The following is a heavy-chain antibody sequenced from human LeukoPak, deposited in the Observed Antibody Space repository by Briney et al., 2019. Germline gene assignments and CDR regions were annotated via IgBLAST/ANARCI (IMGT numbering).Heavy chain of an antibody. CDR1: GGSISSYY. CDR3: ARGGLWPSSGLDY. J-gene: IGHJ4*02. D-gene: IGHD5-18*01. CDR2: IYYSGST. V-gene: IGHV4-59*01. Sequence: TASETLSLTCTVSGGSISSYYWSWIRQPPGKGLEWIGYIYYSGSTNYNPSLKSRVTISVDTSKNQFSLKLSSVTAADTAVYYCARGGLWPSSGLDYWGQGTLVTVSS.